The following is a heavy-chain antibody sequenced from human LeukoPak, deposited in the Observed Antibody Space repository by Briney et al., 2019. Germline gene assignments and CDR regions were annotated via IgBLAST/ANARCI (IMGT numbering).Heavy chain of an antibody. CDR2: ISGSGGNT. CDR3: AKYLREQGPPYGLDV. Sequence: GGSLRHSCAASGFTFSSYSMNWVRQAPGKGLEWVSGISGSGGNTYYSDSVKGRFTISRDNSKNTLYLQRNSLRAEDTAVYYCAKYLREQGPPYGLDVGSQGTTVTVSS. CDR1: GFTFSSYS. D-gene: IGHD6-13*01. J-gene: IGHJ6*02. V-gene: IGHV3-23*01.